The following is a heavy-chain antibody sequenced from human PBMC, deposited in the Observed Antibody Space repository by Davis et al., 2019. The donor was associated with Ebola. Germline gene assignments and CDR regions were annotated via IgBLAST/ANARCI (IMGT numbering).Heavy chain of an antibody. CDR1: GFTFDDFA. V-gene: IGHV3-20*01. CDR3: TRVNAVTGYSRFDS. CDR2: INWNGGST. D-gene: IGHD3-9*01. J-gene: IGHJ5*01. Sequence: GESLKISCAASGFTFDDFAMAWVRQSPRKGLEWVSGINWNGGSTGYADSVKGRFTISRDNARNLVYVQMNSLRAEDTAFYHCTRVNAVTGYSRFDSWGQGTLVTVSS.